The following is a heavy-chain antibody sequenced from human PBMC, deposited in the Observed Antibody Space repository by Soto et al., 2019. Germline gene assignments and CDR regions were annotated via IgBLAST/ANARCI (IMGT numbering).Heavy chain of an antibody. Sequence: LRLSCAASGFTFDDYTMHWVRQAPGKGLEWVSLISWDGGSTYYADSVKGRFTISRDNSKNSLYLQMNSLRTEDTALYYCAKSQDSSGYYLDYYYYGMDVWGQGTTVTVSS. V-gene: IGHV3-43*01. CDR2: ISWDGGST. CDR1: GFTFDDYT. J-gene: IGHJ6*02. D-gene: IGHD3-22*01. CDR3: AKSQDSSGYYLDYYYYGMDV.